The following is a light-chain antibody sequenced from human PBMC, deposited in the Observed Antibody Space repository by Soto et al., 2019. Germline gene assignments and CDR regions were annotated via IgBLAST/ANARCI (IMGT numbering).Light chain of an antibody. Sequence: PGAIAALSCMASQSVSRSYLGWYQQKPGQAPRLLIYGASNRATGIPDRFSGSGSGADFTLTISRLEPEDFAGYFCQQYGNSPTGTFGQGRRLEIK. CDR3: QQYGNSPTGT. CDR1: QSVSRSY. V-gene: IGKV3-20*01. J-gene: IGKJ5*01. CDR2: GAS.